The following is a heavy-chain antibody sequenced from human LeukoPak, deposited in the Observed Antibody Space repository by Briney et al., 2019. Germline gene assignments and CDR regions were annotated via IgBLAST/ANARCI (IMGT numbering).Heavy chain of an antibody. CDR1: GFTFSSYA. D-gene: IGHD3-3*01. CDR3: AREERTFGVVIDY. CDR2: ISYDGSNK. Sequence: GGSLRLSCAASGFTFSSYAMHWVRQAPGKGLEWVAVISYDGSNKYYADSVKGRFTISRDNSKNTLYLQMNSLGAEDTAVYYCAREERTFGVVIDYWGQGTLVTVSS. J-gene: IGHJ4*02. V-gene: IGHV3-30*01.